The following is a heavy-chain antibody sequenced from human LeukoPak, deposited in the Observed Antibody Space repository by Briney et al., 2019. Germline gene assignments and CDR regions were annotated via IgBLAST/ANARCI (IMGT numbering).Heavy chain of an antibody. CDR3: VTYESGNYGRLDY. D-gene: IGHD1-26*01. CDR2: IFYSGST. CDR1: GGSISSTSYY. Sequence: PSETLSLACTVSGGSISSTSYYWGWIRQPPGKGLEWIGYIFYSGSTYYNPSLKSRVTISVDTSKNQFSLRLSSVTAADTAVYYCVTYESGNYGRLDYWGQGTLVTVSS. V-gene: IGHV4-39*01. J-gene: IGHJ4*02.